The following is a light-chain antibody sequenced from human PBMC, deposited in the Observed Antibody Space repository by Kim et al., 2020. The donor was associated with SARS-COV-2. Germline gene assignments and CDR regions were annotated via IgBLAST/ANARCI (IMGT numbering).Light chain of an antibody. V-gene: IGLV3-19*01. CDR3: NSRDSNDNVV. CDR1: SIRSYY. Sequence: VALGQTVRITCQGDSIRSYYATWYQRKPGQAPILVIYGKNNRPSGIPDRFSGSSSGNTASLTITGTQAGDEADYYCNSRDSNDNVVFGGGTQLTVL. CDR2: GKN. J-gene: IGLJ2*01.